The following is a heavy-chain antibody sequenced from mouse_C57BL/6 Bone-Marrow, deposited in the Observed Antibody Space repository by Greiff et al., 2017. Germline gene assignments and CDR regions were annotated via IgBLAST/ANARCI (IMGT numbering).Heavy chain of an antibody. CDR3: TGGLDHYYARDY. J-gene: IGHJ4*01. Sequence: VQLQQSGTVLARPGASVKMSCKTSGYTFTRYWMHWVKQRPGQGLEWIGAIYPGNSDSSYNQKFKGKDKLTAVTSASTAYMELSSLTNEDSAVYYCTGGLDHYYARDYWGQGTSVTVSS. CDR1: GYTFTRYW. V-gene: IGHV1-5*01. CDR2: IYPGNSDS.